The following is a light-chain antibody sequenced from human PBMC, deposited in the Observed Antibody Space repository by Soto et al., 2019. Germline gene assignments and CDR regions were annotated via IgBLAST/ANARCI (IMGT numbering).Light chain of an antibody. CDR3: QQYNNWPLIT. V-gene: IGKV3-15*01. CDR1: QSVSSSY. CDR2: RAS. Sequence: EIVLTQSPGTLSLSPGERATLSCRASQSVSSSYLAWYQQKPGQAPRLLIYRASTRATGIPAKFSGSGSGTEFTLTISSLQSEDFAVYYCQQYNNWPLITFGQGTRLE. J-gene: IGKJ5*01.